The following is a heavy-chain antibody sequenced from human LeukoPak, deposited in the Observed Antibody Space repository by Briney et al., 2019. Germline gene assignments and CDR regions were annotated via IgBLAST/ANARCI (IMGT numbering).Heavy chain of an antibody. V-gene: IGHV4-59*01. CDR2: IYYSGST. CDR1: GGSISSYY. D-gene: IGHD5-18*01. CDR3: AREGYSYGLDY. Sequence: SETLSVTCTVSGGSISSYYWSWIRQPPGKGLEWIGYIYYSGSTNYNPSLKSRVTISVDTSKNQFSLKLSSVTAADTAVYYCAREGYSYGLDYWGQGTLVTVSS. J-gene: IGHJ4*02.